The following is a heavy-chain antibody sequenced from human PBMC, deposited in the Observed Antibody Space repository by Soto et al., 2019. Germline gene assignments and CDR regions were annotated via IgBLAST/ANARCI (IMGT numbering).Heavy chain of an antibody. CDR2: IKQDGSRK. CDR3: ASPEIAVAVSGPRARYFHFDY. D-gene: IGHD6-19*01. V-gene: IGHV3-7*03. Sequence: PGGSLILSCAASGFTFRNYAMSWVRQKPGEWLEWVANIKQDGSRKYYVDSVKGRFTISRDNAKNSLYLQMNSLRAEDTAVYYCASPEIAVAVSGPRARYFHFDYWGQGTLVTAPQ. J-gene: IGHJ4*02. CDR1: GFTFRNYA.